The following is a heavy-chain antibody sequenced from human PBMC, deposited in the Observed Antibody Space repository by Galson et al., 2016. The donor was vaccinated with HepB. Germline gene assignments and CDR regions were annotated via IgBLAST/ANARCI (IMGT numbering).Heavy chain of an antibody. V-gene: IGHV3-30*18. CDR2: ISYDGNNK. CDR3: AKDPGMEQGTAVGGAYYCFGMDV. J-gene: IGHJ6*02. D-gene: IGHD4-23*01. CDR1: GFNFTNYG. Sequence: SLRLSCAASGFNFTNYGMHWVRQAPGKGLEWVALISYDGNNKYYLESVKGRSTISRDKSKNTLNLQLDSLRTEDTAVYYCAKDPGMEQGTAVGGAYYCFGMDVWGQGTTVSV.